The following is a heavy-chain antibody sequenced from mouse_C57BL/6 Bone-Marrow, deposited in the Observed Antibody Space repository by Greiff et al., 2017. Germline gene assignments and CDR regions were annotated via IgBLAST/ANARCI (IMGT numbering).Heavy chain of an antibody. CDR2: IYPGSGST. CDR1: GYTFTSYW. D-gene: IGHD2-2*01. J-gene: IGHJ3*01. CDR3: ASLLWLRRDWFAY. Sequence: QVQLQQPGAELVKPGASVKMSCKASGYTFTSYWITWVKQRPGQGLEWIGDIYPGSGSTNYNEKFKSKATLTVDTASSTAYMQLSSLTSEDSAVYYCASLLWLRRDWFAYWGQGTLVTVSA. V-gene: IGHV1-55*01.